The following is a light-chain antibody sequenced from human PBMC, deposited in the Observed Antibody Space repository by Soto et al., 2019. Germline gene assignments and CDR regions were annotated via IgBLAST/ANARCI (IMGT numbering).Light chain of an antibody. CDR3: QQYNTYPLT. CDR1: QSISTW. J-gene: IGKJ4*01. CDR2: KAS. V-gene: IGKV1-5*03. Sequence: DIQMTQSPSTLSASVGDRVTITCRASQSISTWLAWYQQKPGKAPTLLIYKASSLEAGVPSRFSGSGSGTEFNITISSLQPDDFATYYCQQYNTYPLTFGGGTTVEIK.